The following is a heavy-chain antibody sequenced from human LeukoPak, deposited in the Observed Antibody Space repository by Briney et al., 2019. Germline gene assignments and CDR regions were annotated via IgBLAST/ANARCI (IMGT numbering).Heavy chain of an antibody. D-gene: IGHD4-17*01. CDR2: ISGSSSYI. V-gene: IGHV3-21*01. CDR1: GFTFSSYA. CDR3: ARMTTVTIRNIYYYYGMDV. Sequence: GGSLRLSCAASGFTFSSYAMSWVRQAPGKGLEWVSSISGSSSYIYYADSVKGRFTISRDNAKNSLYLQMNSLRAEDTAVYYCARMTTVTIRNIYYYYGMDVWGQGTSVTVSS. J-gene: IGHJ6*02.